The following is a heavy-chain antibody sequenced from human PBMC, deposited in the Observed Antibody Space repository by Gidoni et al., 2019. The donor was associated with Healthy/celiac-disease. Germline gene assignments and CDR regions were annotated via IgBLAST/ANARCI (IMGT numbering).Heavy chain of an antibody. CDR3: AREPVVAAPYWYFDL. Sequence: QVQLQESGPGLVKPSQTLSLTCTVSGGSISRGGYYWSWIRQHPGKGLEWIGYIYYSGSTYYNPSLKSRVTISVDTSKNQFSLKLSSVTAADTAVYYCAREPVVAAPYWYFDLWGRGTLVTVSS. D-gene: IGHD2-15*01. CDR1: GGSISRGGYY. J-gene: IGHJ2*01. CDR2: IYYSGST. V-gene: IGHV4-31*03.